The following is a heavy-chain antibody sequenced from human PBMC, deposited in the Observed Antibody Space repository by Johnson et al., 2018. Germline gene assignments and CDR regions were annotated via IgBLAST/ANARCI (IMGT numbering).Heavy chain of an antibody. CDR1: GYTFTNNY. J-gene: IGHJ5*02. Sequence: QVQLVQSGAEVKKPGASVKVSCKASGYTFTNNYIHWIRQAPGQGLEWMGQISPIFGTSNYAQKFQDRVTITRDTSATTVYLELTSLKSEDTAVYFCARDPHGSSSYRWFDPWGQGTLVTVS. CDR3: ARDPHGSSSYRWFDP. CDR2: ISPIFGTS. D-gene: IGHD6-13*01. V-gene: IGHV1-46*01.